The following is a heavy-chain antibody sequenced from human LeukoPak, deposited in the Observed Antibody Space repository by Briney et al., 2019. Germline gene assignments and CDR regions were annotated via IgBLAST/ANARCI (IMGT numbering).Heavy chain of an antibody. V-gene: IGHV1-18*01. CDR1: GYTFTSHG. CDR2: ITTYNGKT. J-gene: IGHJ4*02. D-gene: IGHD1-26*01. Sequence: GASVKVSCKASGYTFTSHGISWVRQAPGQGLEWMGWITTYNGKTNYAQKLQGRVTMTTDTSTSTAYMELRSLRSDDTAVYYCATDGPYSGSPNLNYWGQGTLVTVSS. CDR3: ATDGPYSGSPNLNY.